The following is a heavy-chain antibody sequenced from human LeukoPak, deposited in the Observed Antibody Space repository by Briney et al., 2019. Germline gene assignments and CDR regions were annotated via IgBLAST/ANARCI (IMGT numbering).Heavy chain of an antibody. CDR3: ARGGYCSGGSCRNYYMDV. CDR2: IKQDGSEK. V-gene: IGHV3-7*01. J-gene: IGHJ6*03. D-gene: IGHD2-15*01. CDR1: GFTFSIYW. Sequence: PGGSLRLSCAASGFTFSIYWMSWVRQAPGKGLEWVANIKQDGSEKYYVDSVKGRFTISRDNAKNSLYLQMNSLRAEDTAVYNCARGGYCSGGSCRNYYMDVWGKGTTVTVSS.